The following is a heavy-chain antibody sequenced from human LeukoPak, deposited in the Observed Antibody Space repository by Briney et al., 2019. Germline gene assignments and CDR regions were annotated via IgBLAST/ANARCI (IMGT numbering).Heavy chain of an antibody. D-gene: IGHD1-1*01. CDR2: IYSGGNT. J-gene: IGHJ4*02. V-gene: IGHV3-53*05. Sequence: PGGSLRLSCTVSGFTVSSNSWSWVRQAPGKGLEWVSFIYSGGNTHYPDSVKGRFTISRDNSKNTVYLQINTLRTDDAAIYYCAKPYPTLTTSAVLDNWGQGTLVTVSS. CDR1: GFTVSSNS. CDR3: AKPYPTLTTSAVLDN.